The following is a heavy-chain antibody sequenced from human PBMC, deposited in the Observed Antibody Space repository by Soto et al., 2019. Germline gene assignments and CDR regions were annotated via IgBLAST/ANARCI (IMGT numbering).Heavy chain of an antibody. CDR1: GGTMSSYY. J-gene: IGHJ5*02. CDR3: ARLIAAAGRGPYNWFDP. CDR2: IYYSGST. D-gene: IGHD6-13*01. V-gene: IGHV4-59*01. Sequence: SETPSLTCTVSGGTMSSYYGSWIRQPPGKGLEWIGYIYYSGSTNYNPSLKSRVTISVDTSKNQFSLKLSSVTAADTAVYYCARLIAAAGRGPYNWFDPWGQGTLVTVSS.